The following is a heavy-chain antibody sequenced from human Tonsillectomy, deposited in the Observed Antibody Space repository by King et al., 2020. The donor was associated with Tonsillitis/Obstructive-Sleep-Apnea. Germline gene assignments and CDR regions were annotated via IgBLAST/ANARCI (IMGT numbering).Heavy chain of an antibody. CDR1: GFTFTDYY. CDR3: ATMGDTLGYCSGGSCPFDY. J-gene: IGHJ4*02. V-gene: IGHV3-11*01. CDR2: IGSSGSPI. D-gene: IGHD2-15*01. Sequence: GQLVQSGGGLVKPGGSLRLSCAASGFTFTDYYVSWIRQAPGKGLEWVSFIGSSGSPIYYTDSVKGRFTISRDNAKNSLYLQMNSLRAEDTAVYYCATMGDTLGYCSGGSCPFDYWGQGTLVTVSS.